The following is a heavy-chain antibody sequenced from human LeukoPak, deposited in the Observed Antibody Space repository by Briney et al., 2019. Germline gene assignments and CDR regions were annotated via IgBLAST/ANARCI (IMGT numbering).Heavy chain of an antibody. J-gene: IGHJ4*02. Sequence: GGSLRLSCAASGFTFSSYSMNWVRQAPGKGLEWVSSISSSSSYIYYADSVKGRFTISRDNSKNTLYLQMNSLRAEDTAVYYCANDYDFWSGYLRWGQGTLVTVSS. D-gene: IGHD3-3*01. CDR1: GFTFSSYS. CDR2: ISSSSSYI. CDR3: ANDYDFWSGYLR. V-gene: IGHV3-21*04.